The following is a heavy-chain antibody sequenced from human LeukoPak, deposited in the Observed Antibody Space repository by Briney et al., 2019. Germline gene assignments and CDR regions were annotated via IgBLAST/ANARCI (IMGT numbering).Heavy chain of an antibody. Sequence: SETLSLTCTVSGGSISSYYWSWIRQPPGKGLEWIGYIYYSGSTNYNPSLKSRVTISVDTSKNRFSLKLSSVTAADTAVYYCAREETYCSSTSCYAHWFDPWGQGTLVTVSS. V-gene: IGHV4-59*01. CDR2: IYYSGST. J-gene: IGHJ5*02. D-gene: IGHD2-2*01. CDR3: AREETYCSSTSCYAHWFDP. CDR1: GGSISSYY.